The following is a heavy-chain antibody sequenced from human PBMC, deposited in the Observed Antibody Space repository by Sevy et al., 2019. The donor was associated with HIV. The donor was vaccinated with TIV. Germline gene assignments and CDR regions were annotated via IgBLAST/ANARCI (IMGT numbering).Heavy chain of an antibody. CDR3: ARELWPGDY. J-gene: IGHJ4*02. V-gene: IGHV3-7*01. Sequence: GGSLRLSCAASGFTFTDYFMGWVRQAPGKGLEWVANIDHDGSQKNYVDSVKGRFTISRDNAKNSVYLKMNRLRVDDTAVYYCARELWPGDYWGQGTLVTVSS. D-gene: IGHD2-21*01. CDR1: GFTFTDYF. CDR2: IDHDGSQK.